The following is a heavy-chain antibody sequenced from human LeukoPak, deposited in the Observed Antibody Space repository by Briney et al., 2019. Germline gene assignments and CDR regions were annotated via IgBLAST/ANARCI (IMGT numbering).Heavy chain of an antibody. V-gene: IGHV3-15*01. D-gene: IGHD3-22*01. CDR2: IQSKTDGGTT. CDR3: TKYYSDSTGYYLGDY. Sequence: GGSLRLSCAASGLTFSNAWMSRVRQAPGKGLEWVGRIQSKTDGGTTAYGAPVKGRFTVSRDDSKNTLYLQMNSLKTEDTAVYYCTKYYSDSTGYYLGDYWGQGTLVTVSS. J-gene: IGHJ4*02. CDR1: GLTFSNAW.